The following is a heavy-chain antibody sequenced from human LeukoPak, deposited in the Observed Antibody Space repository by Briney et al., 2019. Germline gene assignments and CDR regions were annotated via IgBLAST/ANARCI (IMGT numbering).Heavy chain of an antibody. Sequence: QPGGSLRLSCAASGFTFSSYWMHWVRQAPGKGLVWVSRINNDGSTTAYADSVKGRFTISRDNTKNTLYLQMNSLRAEDTAVYYCARTYSSFDYWGQGTLVTVSS. CDR2: INNDGSTT. V-gene: IGHV3-74*01. D-gene: IGHD6-19*01. J-gene: IGHJ4*02. CDR1: GFTFSSYW. CDR3: ARTYSSFDY.